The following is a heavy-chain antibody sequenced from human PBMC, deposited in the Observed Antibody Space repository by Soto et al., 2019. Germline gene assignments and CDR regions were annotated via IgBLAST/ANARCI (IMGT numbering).Heavy chain of an antibody. D-gene: IGHD5-12*01. CDR3: ARDRRDGYNAVFDY. Sequence: ASVKVSCKASGYTFTTYAMHWVRQAPGQRLEWMGWINTGNGNTKYSQKFQGRVTITRDTSASTAYMELSSLRSEDTAVYFCARDRRDGYNAVFDYWGQGTLVTVSS. CDR1: GYTFTTYA. CDR2: INTGNGNT. V-gene: IGHV1-3*04. J-gene: IGHJ4*02.